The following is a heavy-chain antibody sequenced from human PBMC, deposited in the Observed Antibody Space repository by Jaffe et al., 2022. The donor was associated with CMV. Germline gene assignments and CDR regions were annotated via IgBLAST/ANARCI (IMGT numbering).Heavy chain of an antibody. CDR3: ARAHCGGDCYSHAYYFDY. J-gene: IGHJ4*02. Sequence: EVQLVESGGGLVQPGGSLRLSCAASGFTFSSYEMNWVRQAPGKGLEWVSYISSSGSTIYYADSVKGRFTISRDNAKNSLYLQMNSLRAEDTAVYYCARAHCGGDCYSHAYYFDYWGQGTLVTVSS. CDR2: ISSSGSTI. V-gene: IGHV3-48*03. CDR1: GFTFSSYE. D-gene: IGHD2-21*02.